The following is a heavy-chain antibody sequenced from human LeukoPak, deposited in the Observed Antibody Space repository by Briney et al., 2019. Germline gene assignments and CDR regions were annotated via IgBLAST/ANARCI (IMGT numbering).Heavy chain of an antibody. Sequence: ASVKVSCKASGYTFTNYPMNWVRQAPGQGLEWMGWISAYNGNTNYAQKLQGRVTMTTDTSTSTAYMELRSLRSDDTAVYYCARDPAYSYGYRAGMDVWGQGTTVTVSS. V-gene: IGHV1-18*01. J-gene: IGHJ6*02. CDR3: ARDPAYSYGYRAGMDV. D-gene: IGHD5-18*01. CDR2: ISAYNGNT. CDR1: GYTFTNYP.